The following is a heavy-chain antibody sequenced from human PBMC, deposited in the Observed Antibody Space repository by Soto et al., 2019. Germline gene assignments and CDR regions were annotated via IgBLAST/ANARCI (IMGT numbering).Heavy chain of an antibody. CDR2: INHSGST. Sequence: XXTLSLPCAVYGGSFSGYYWGWIRQPPGKGLEWIGEINHSGSTNYNPSLKSRVTISVDTSKNQFSLKLSSVTAADTAVYYCARGLAARPRNNFDYWGQGTLVTVSS. V-gene: IGHV4-34*01. CDR3: ARGLAARPRNNFDY. D-gene: IGHD6-6*01. CDR1: GGSFSGYY. J-gene: IGHJ4*02.